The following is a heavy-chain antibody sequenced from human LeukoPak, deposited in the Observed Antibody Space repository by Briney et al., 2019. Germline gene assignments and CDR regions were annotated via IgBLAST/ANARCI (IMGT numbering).Heavy chain of an antibody. Sequence: SETLSLTCTVSGGSISSCYWSWIRQPPGKGLEWIGSIYYSGSTYYNPSLKSRVTISVDTSKNQFSLKLSSVTAADTAVYYCARDPGSRSIYYYYYYMDVWGKGTTVTVSS. J-gene: IGHJ6*03. D-gene: IGHD6-13*01. CDR2: IYYSGST. CDR3: ARDPGSRSIYYYYYYMDV. CDR1: GGSISSCY. V-gene: IGHV4-39*07.